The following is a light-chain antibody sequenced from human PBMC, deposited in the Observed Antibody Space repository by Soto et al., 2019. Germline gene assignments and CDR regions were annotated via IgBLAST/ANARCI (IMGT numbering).Light chain of an antibody. J-gene: IGLJ1*01. CDR3: SSYAGSNNFDV. CDR2: EVS. V-gene: IGLV2-8*01. CDR1: SSDVGGYNY. Sequence: QSVLTQPPSASGSPGQSVTISCTGTSSDVGGYNYVSWYQQHPGKAPKLMIYEVSKRPSGVPDRFSGSKSGNTASLTVSGLQAEDEADYYCSSYAGSNNFDVFGTGTKAHRP.